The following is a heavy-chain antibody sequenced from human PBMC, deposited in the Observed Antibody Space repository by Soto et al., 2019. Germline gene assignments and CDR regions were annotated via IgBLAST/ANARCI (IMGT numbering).Heavy chain of an antibody. CDR1: GYTFTSYA. D-gene: IGHD2-2*01. J-gene: IGHJ6*02. CDR2: INAGNGNT. Sequence: ASVKVSCKASGYTFTSYAMHWVRQAPGQRLEWMGWINAGNGNTKYSQKFQGRVTITRDTSASTAYMELSSLRSEETAVYYCARAPYCSSTSCYDSRGYYYYYGMDVWGQGTTVTVSS. CDR3: ARAPYCSSTSCYDSRGYYYYYGMDV. V-gene: IGHV1-3*01.